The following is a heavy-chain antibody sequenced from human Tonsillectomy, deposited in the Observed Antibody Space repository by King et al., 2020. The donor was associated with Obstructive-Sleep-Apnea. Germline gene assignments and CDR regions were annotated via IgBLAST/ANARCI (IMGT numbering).Heavy chain of an antibody. CDR3: AKDENGDYGAIGY. J-gene: IGHJ4*02. D-gene: IGHD4-17*01. CDR1: GFTFDDYG. V-gene: IGHV3-43D*03. CDR2: ITWNGGST. Sequence: VQLVESGGVVVQPGGSLRLSCAASGFTFDDYGMHWVRQAPGKGLEWVSLITWNGGSTHYEDSVEGRFTISRDNSKNSLYLQMNSLRPEDSALYYCAKDENGDYGAIGYWGQGTLVTVAS.